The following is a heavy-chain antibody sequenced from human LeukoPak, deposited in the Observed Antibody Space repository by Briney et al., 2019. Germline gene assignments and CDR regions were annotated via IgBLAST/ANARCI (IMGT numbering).Heavy chain of an antibody. CDR3: ARQRVATISAFDI. V-gene: IGHV1-69*13. D-gene: IGHD5-12*01. CDR1: GGTFSSYA. J-gene: IGHJ3*02. CDR2: IIPIFGTA. Sequence: ASVKVSCKASGGTFSSYAISWVRQAPGQGLEWMGGIIPIFGTANYAQKFQGRVTITADESTSTAYMELSSLRSEDTAVYYCARQRVATISAFDIWGQGTMVTVSS.